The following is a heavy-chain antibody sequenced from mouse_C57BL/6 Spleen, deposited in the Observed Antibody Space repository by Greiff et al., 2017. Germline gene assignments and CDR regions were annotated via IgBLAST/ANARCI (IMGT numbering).Heavy chain of an antibody. CDR3: ARWDYSWYFDV. J-gene: IGHJ1*03. CDR1: GYTFTDYN. D-gene: IGHD1-1*01. CDR2: INPNNGGT. V-gene: IGHV1-18*01. Sequence: EVQLQQSGPELVKPGASVKIPCKASGYTFTDYNMDWVKQSHGKSLEWIGDINPNNGGTIYNQKFKGKATLTVDKSSSTAYMELRSLTSEDTAVYYCARWDYSWYFDVWGTGTTVTVSS.